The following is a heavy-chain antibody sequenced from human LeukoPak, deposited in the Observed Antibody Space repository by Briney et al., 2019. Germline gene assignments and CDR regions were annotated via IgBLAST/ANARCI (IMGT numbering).Heavy chain of an antibody. CDR3: ARDGATVATPFFDY. CDR1: GFTFTGYY. V-gene: IGHV1-2*04. Sequence: EAPVRVSCKASGFTFTGYYMHWVGQAPGQGLEWMGWINANNGDTNYAQKFRGWVTMTRDTSLSTVYMEVSRLRSDDTAVYYCARDGATVATPFFDYWGQGTLVTVSS. D-gene: IGHD4-17*01. CDR2: INANNGDT. J-gene: IGHJ4*02.